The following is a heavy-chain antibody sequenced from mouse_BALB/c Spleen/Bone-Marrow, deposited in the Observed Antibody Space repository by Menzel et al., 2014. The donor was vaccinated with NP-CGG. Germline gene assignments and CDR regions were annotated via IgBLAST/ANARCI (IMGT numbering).Heavy chain of an antibody. CDR2: ISGGSSII. Sequence: EVKVVDSGGGLVQPGGSRKLSCAASGFTFSSFGMHWVRQAPEKGLEWVAYISGGSSIIYYADTVKGRFTISRDNPKNTLFLQMTSLRSEDTAIYYCARKDYFGYAAMDYWGQGTSVTVSS. CDR3: ARKDYFGYAAMDY. CDR1: GFTFSSFG. J-gene: IGHJ4*01. D-gene: IGHD1-2*01. V-gene: IGHV5-17*02.